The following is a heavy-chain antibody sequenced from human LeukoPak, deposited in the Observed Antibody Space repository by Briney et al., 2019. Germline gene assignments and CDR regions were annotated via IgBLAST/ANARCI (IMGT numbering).Heavy chain of an antibody. J-gene: IGHJ4*02. CDR2: ISYTGTT. V-gene: IGHV4-39*01. CDR1: GGSIGSSAYS. D-gene: IGHD3-10*01. Sequence: SETLSLTCTVSGGSIGSSAYSWGWIRQPPGKGLEWIGSISYTGTTYYNPSLKSRVTISLDTSKNQFSLKLSSVTAADTAVYYCARLVERFGELADYWGQGTLVTVSS. CDR3: ARLVERFGELADY.